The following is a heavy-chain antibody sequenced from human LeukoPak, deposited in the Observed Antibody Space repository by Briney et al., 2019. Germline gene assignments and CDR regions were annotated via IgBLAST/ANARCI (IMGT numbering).Heavy chain of an antibody. CDR2: LSGSGKYT. V-gene: IGHV3-23*01. Sequence: GGSLRLSCAASGFTFSSHVMSWVHQAPGRGLEWVSSLSGSGKYTFYADSVKGRFTISRDNSRNELFLRMNSLTSGDTAEYYCAKSRATGTYPGRFDYWGLGILVTVSS. J-gene: IGHJ4*02. CDR1: GFTFSSHV. D-gene: IGHD3-10*01. CDR3: AKSRATGTYPGRFDY.